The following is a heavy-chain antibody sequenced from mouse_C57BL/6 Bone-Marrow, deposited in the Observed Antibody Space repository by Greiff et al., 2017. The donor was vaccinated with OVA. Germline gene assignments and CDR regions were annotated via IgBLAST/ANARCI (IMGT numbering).Heavy chain of an antibody. CDR2: ISSGSSTI. CDR3: ARGDSSGPAWFAY. J-gene: IGHJ3*01. Sequence: EVMLVESGGGLVKPGGSLKLSCAASGFTFSDYGMHWVRQAPEKGLEWVAYISSGSSTIYYADTVKGRFTISRDNAKNTLFLQMTSLRSEDTAMYYCARGDSSGPAWFAYWGQGTLVTVSA. V-gene: IGHV5-17*01. D-gene: IGHD3-2*02. CDR1: GFTFSDYG.